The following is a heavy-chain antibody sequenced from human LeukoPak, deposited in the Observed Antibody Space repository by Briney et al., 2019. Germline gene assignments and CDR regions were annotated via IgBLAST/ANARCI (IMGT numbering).Heavy chain of an antibody. V-gene: IGHV4-39*01. CDR1: GGSISSSSYY. D-gene: IGHD3-22*01. J-gene: IGHJ3*02. CDR3: ARLLLYYYDSSGYYHDAFDI. Sequence: PSETLSLTCTVSGGSISSSSYYWGWIRQPPGKGLEWIGSIYYSGSTYYNPSLKSRVTISVDTSKNQFSLKLGSVTAADTAVYYCARLLLYYYDSSGYYHDAFDIWGLGTMVTVSS. CDR2: IYYSGST.